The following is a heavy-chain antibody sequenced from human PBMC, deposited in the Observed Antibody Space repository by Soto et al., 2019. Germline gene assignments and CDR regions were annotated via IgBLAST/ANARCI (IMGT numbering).Heavy chain of an antibody. D-gene: IGHD1-26*01. CDR1: GFTFSSYT. V-gene: IGHV3-23*01. Sequence: GGSLRLSCAASGFTFSSYTMNWVRQAPGKGLEWVSTIRDSGGATYYADSVKGRFTISRDTSKNTLYLQMNSLRAEDSAVYYCAKDRVGTTRAFHIWGQGTMVTVSS. CDR3: AKDRVGTTRAFHI. CDR2: IRDSGGAT. J-gene: IGHJ3*02.